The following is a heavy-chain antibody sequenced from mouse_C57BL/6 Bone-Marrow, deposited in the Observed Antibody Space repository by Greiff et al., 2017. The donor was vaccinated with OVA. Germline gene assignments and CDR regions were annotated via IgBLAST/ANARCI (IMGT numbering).Heavy chain of an antibody. V-gene: IGHV2-2*01. CDR1: GFSLTRYG. D-gene: IGHD1-1*01. J-gene: IGHJ1*03. Sequence: VQLQQSGPGLVQPSQSLSITCTVSGFSLTRYGVHWVRQSPGKGLEWLGVIWSGGSTDYNAAFITRLSISKDNSKSQVFFKMNSPQADDTAIYYCARRGYYYGSSYSYWYFDVWGTGTTVTVSS. CDR2: IWSGGST. CDR3: ARRGYYYGSSYSYWYFDV.